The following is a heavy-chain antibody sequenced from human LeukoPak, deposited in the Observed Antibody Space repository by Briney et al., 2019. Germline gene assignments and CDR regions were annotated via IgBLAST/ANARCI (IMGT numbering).Heavy chain of an antibody. V-gene: IGHV3-21*01. D-gene: IGHD5-18*01. CDR2: ITTSSSYI. J-gene: IGHJ4*02. Sequence: PGGSLRLSCAASGFTFSSYYMNWVRQAPGKGLEWVSSITTSSSYIYCADSVKGRFTISRDNAKNSLYLQMNSLRAEDTAVYYCARDLGGYSYGSHFDYWGQGTLVTVSS. CDR1: GFTFSSYY. CDR3: ARDLGGYSYGSHFDY.